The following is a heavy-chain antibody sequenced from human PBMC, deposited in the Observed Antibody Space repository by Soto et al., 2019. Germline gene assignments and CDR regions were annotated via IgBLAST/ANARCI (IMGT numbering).Heavy chain of an antibody. CDR1: GGSISSGGYS. V-gene: IGHV4-30-2*01. J-gene: IGHJ6*02. CDR3: ARRRGFPYYYGMDV. Sequence: QLQLQESGSGLVKPSQTLSLTCAVSGGSISSGGYSWSWIRHPPGKGLGWIGYIYHSGSTYYNPSLTSRVTISVDRSKNKLSLKLSSVTAADTAVYYCARRRGFPYYYGMDVWGQGTTVTVSS. D-gene: IGHD5-12*01. CDR2: IYHSGST.